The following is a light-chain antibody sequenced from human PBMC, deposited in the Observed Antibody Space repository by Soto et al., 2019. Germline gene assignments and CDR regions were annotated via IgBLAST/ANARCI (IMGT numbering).Light chain of an antibody. CDR2: DVN. Sequence: QSVLTQPASVSGSPGQSITISCTGTNSDVGGYNYVSWYQKHPGKAPKLMIYDVNNRPSGVSNRFSGSKSGNTASLTISGLQAEDEADYYCNSYTSSSTYVFGTGTKVTVL. CDR1: NSDVGGYNY. CDR3: NSYTSSSTYV. V-gene: IGLV2-14*01. J-gene: IGLJ1*01.